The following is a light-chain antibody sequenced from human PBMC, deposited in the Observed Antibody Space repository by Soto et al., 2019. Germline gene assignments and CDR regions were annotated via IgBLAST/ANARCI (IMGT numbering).Light chain of an antibody. V-gene: IGLV2-14*01. J-gene: IGLJ1*01. CDR1: SSDIGSYNY. CDR2: EVS. CDR3: RSYTVSRVTLCV. Sequence: QSALTQPASVSGSPGQSITISCTGTSSDIGSYNYVSWYQQHPGKAPKVMIYEVSNRPSGVSNRFSGSKSGNTASLTISGLQAEDEADYYCRSYTVSRVTLCVFGTGTKLTVL.